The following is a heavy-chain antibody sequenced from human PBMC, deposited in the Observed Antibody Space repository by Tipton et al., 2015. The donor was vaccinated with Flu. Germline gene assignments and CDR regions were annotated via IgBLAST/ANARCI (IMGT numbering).Heavy chain of an antibody. CDR3: ARSTGAVGYFDL. D-gene: IGHD7-27*01. J-gene: IGHJ2*01. CDR1: GYSISSRYY. CDR2: IYYTGTS. Sequence: LRLSCTVSGYSISSRYYWGWIRQRPGMGLEWIGDIYYTGTSFFNSSLKSRLTMSVDTSKNQVSLKLTSVTAADTAVYYCARSTGAVGYFDLWGPGTLVTVSS. V-gene: IGHV4-28*01.